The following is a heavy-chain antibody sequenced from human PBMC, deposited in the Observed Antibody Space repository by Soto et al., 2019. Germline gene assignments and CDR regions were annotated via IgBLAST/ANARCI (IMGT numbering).Heavy chain of an antibody. CDR1: GYTFTTYY. V-gene: IGHV1-46*01. Sequence: ASVKVSCKASGYTFTTYYMHWVRQAPGQGLEWMGIINPSGGSASYAQKFQGRVTMARDTSTSTVYMELSSLRSEDTAVYYCAGVDGSGGSCYGIDCWGQGTRVIGS. CDR2: INPSGGSA. D-gene: IGHD2-15*01. CDR3: AGVDGSGGSCYGIDC. J-gene: IGHJ4*02.